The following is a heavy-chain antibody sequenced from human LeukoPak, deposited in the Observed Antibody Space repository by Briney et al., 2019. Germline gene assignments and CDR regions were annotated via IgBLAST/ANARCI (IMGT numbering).Heavy chain of an antibody. J-gene: IGHJ1*01. CDR2: INPNSGGT. D-gene: IGHD6-6*01. CDR1: GYTFTGYY. CDR3: AHSINSSSFYFQH. Sequence: ASVKVSCKASGYTFTGYYMHWVRQAPGQGLEWMGWINPNSGGTNYAQKCQGRVTMTRHTYISTAYMELSRLRSDDTAVYYCAHSINSSSFYFQHWGQGTLVTVSS. V-gene: IGHV1-2*02.